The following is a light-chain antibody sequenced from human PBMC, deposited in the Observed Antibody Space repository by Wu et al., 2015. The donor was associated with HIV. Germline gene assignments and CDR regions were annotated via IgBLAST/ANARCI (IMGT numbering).Light chain of an antibody. V-gene: IGKV3-11*01. CDR1: QSVSNN. Sequence: EIVMTQSPATLSVSPGERATLSCRSSQSVSNNLAWYQQKTGQAPRLLIYGASTRATGIPGRFSGSGSGTDFTLTINSLEPEDFAVYYCQQRSSWPWTFGQGTKVEIK. CDR2: GAS. J-gene: IGKJ1*01. CDR3: QQRSSWPWT.